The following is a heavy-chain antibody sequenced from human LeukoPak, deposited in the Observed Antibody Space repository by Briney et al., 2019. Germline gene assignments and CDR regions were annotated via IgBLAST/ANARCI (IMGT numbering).Heavy chain of an antibody. CDR3: ARDGLTGDRYDYGDNWFDP. Sequence: ASVKVSCKASGYTFTSYYMHWVRQAPGQGLEWMGIINPSGGSTSYAQKFQGRVTMTRDMSTSTVYMELSSLRSEDTAVYYCARDGLTGDRYDYGDNWFDPWGQGTLVTVSS. CDR1: GYTFTSYY. CDR2: INPSGGST. D-gene: IGHD4-17*01. J-gene: IGHJ5*02. V-gene: IGHV1-46*01.